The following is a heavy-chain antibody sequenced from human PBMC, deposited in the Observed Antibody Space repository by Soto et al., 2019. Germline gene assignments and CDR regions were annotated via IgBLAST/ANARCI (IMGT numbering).Heavy chain of an antibody. J-gene: IGHJ4*02. CDR1: GFTFSTYA. Sequence: EVQLLESGGGLVQPGGSLRLSCAASGFTFSTYAMNWVRQAPGKGLEWVSGISGSGDSTYYADSVKGRFTVSRDNSTNTLYLQMNSLRAEDTAVFYCAKERSSGWSLDYWGQGTLVTVSS. V-gene: IGHV3-23*01. CDR3: AKERSSGWSLDY. D-gene: IGHD6-19*01. CDR2: ISGSGDST.